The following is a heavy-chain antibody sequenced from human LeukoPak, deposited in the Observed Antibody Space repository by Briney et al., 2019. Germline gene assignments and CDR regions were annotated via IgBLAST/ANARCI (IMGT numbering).Heavy chain of an antibody. D-gene: IGHD3-22*01. CDR3: ATVLGSGYRDY. Sequence: GASVKVSCKASGYTFTGYYIHWVRQAPGQGLEWMGGFDPEDGETIYAQKFQGRVTMTEDTSTDTAYMELSSLRSEDTAVYYCATVLGSGYRDYWGQGTLVTVSS. V-gene: IGHV1-24*01. J-gene: IGHJ4*02. CDR2: FDPEDGET. CDR1: GYTFTGYY.